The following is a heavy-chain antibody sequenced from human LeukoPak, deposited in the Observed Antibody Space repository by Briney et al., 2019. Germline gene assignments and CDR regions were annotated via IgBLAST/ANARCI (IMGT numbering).Heavy chain of an antibody. D-gene: IGHD2-8*02. Sequence: SGGSLRLSCAASGFTVSSNYMNWVRQAPGKGLEWVSVIYNDGGTYYADSVKGRFTISRDNSKNTLYLQMTSLRAEDTAVYYCGTSRSRTSGFDYWGQGTLVTVSS. CDR3: GTSRSRTSGFDY. CDR2: IYNDGGT. CDR1: GFTVSSNY. J-gene: IGHJ4*02. V-gene: IGHV3-53*01.